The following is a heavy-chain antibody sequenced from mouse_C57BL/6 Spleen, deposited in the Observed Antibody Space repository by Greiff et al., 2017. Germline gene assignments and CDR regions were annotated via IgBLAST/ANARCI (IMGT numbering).Heavy chain of an antibody. CDR1: GYTFTSYW. CDR2: IHPNRGST. Sequence: QVQLQQPGAELVKPGASVKLSCKASGYTFTSYWMHWVKQRPGQGLEWIGMIHPNRGSTNYNEKFKSKATLTVDKSSSTAYMQLSSLTSEDSAVYYCARQGGSSPLYYFDYWGQGTTLTVSS. J-gene: IGHJ2*01. CDR3: ARQGGSSPLYYFDY. D-gene: IGHD1-1*01. V-gene: IGHV1-64*01.